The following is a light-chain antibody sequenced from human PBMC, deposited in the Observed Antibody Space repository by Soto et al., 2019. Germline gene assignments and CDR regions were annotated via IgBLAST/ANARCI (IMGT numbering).Light chain of an antibody. CDR2: EVS. CDR3: SSYTSSDTLV. Sequence: QSVLTQPASVSGSPGQSITISCTGTSSDVGGYNYVSWYQQHPGKAPKLMIYEVSNRPSGVSNRFSGSKSGKTASLTISGLQAEDEADYYCSSYTSSDTLVFGGGTKVTVL. J-gene: IGLJ2*01. V-gene: IGLV2-14*01. CDR1: SSDVGGYNY.